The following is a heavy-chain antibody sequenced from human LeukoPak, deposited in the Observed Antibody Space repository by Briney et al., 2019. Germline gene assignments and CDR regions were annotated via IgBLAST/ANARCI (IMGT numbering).Heavy chain of an antibody. V-gene: IGHV3-11*06. CDR2: ISSSSSYI. CDR3: ARTYYYDSSGYHVGLDY. Sequence: GGSLRLSCAASGFTFSDYYMSWIRQAPGKGLEWVSSISSSSSYIYYADSVKGRFTISRDNAKNSLYLQMNSLRAEDTAVYYCARTYYYDSSGYHVGLDYWGQGTLVTVSS. D-gene: IGHD3-22*01. CDR1: GFTFSDYY. J-gene: IGHJ4*02.